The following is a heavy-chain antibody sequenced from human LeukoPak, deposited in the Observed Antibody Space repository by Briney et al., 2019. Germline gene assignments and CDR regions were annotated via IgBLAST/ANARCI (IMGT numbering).Heavy chain of an antibody. CDR1: GFTFSSYG. CDR2: IWYDGSNK. J-gene: IGHJ4*02. D-gene: IGHD5-18*01. CDR3: AKAVDTAMDTHFDY. V-gene: IGHV3-33*06. Sequence: GGSLGLSCAASGFTFSSYGMHWVRQAPGKGLEWVAVIWYDGSNKYYADSVKGRFTISRDNSKNTLYLQMNSLRAEDTAVYYCAKAVDTAMDTHFDYWGQGTLVTVSS.